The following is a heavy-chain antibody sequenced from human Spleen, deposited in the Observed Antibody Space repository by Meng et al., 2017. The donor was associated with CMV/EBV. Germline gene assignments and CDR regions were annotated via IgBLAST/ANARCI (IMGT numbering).Heavy chain of an antibody. CDR3: AKTPGRWETLDF. CDR1: GFTFSIYS. J-gene: IGHJ4*02. V-gene: IGHV3-21*06. Sequence: GESLKISCAASGFTFSIYSMSWVRQAPGKGLEWVSSISSNSAYIYYADSVKGRFTISRDNAKNSLYLQMNSLGAGDTAVYYCAKTPGRWETLDFWGQGTLVTVSS. D-gene: IGHD1-26*01. CDR2: ISSNSAYI.